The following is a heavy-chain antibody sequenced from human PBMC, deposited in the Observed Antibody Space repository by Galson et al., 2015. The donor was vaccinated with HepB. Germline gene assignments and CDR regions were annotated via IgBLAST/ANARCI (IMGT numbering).Heavy chain of an antibody. CDR1: GFTFSSYG. Sequence: SLRLSCAASGFTFSSYGMHWVRQAPGKGLEWVAVISYDGSNKYYADSVKGRFTISRDNSKNTLYLQMNSLRAEDTAVYYCVRDFDRDYYYYGMDVWGQGTTVTVSS. J-gene: IGHJ6*02. V-gene: IGHV3-30*03. CDR2: ISYDGSNK. CDR3: VRDFDRDYYYYGMDV. D-gene: IGHD3-9*01.